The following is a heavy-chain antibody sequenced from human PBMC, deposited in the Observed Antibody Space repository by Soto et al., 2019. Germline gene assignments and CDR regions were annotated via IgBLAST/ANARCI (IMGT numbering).Heavy chain of an antibody. J-gene: IGHJ5*02. V-gene: IGHV3-53*01. D-gene: IGHD1-26*01. Sequence: GGTLRLSCAISGFSVSSNYLSWVRQAPGKGLEWVSVHYSGGSTYYADSVQGRFTISRDKSNNTLYLQMRRVRAEDTAVYFCARHRHPRGTVGATSPLDPWGQGTQVTVSS. CDR2: HYSGGST. CDR1: GFSVSSNY. CDR3: ARHRHPRGTVGATSPLDP.